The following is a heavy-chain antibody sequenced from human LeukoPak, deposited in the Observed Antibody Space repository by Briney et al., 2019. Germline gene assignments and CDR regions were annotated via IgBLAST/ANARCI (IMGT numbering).Heavy chain of an antibody. CDR3: AKDHAGGGSSWYGTFDY. CDR1: GFTFSSYW. CDR2: ISGSGGST. D-gene: IGHD6-13*01. J-gene: IGHJ4*02. V-gene: IGHV3-23*01. Sequence: GGSLRLSCAASGFTFSSYWMSWVRQAPGKGLEWVSAISGSGGSTYYADSVKGRFTISRDNSKNTLYLQMNSLRAEDTAVYYCAKDHAGGGSSWYGTFDYWGQGTLVTVSS.